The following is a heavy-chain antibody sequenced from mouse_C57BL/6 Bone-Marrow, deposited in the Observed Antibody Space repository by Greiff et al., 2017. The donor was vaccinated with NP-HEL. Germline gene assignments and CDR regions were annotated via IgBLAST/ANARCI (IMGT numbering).Heavy chain of an antibody. CDR3: ARDPTTVVKYFDV. CDR2: IDPEDGET. Sequence: VQLKESGAELVKPGASVKLSCTASGFNIKDYYMHWVKQRPEQGLEWIGRIDPEDGETKYAPKFQGKATITADTSSNTAYLQLSSLTSEDTAVYYCARDPTTVVKYFDVWGTGTTVTVSS. V-gene: IGHV14-2*01. CDR1: GFNIKDYY. D-gene: IGHD1-1*01. J-gene: IGHJ1*03.